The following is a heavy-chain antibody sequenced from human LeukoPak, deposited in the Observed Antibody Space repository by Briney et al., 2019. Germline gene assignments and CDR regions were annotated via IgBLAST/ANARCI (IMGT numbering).Heavy chain of an antibody. V-gene: IGHV1-69*13. CDR2: IIPIFGTA. CDR3: ARALRNYYDSSGTSVAFDI. J-gene: IGHJ3*02. D-gene: IGHD3-22*01. CDR1: GGTFSSYA. Sequence: SVTVSCKASGGTFSSYAISWVRQAPGQGLEWMGGIIPIFGTANYAQKFQGRVTITADESTSTAYMELSSLRSEDTAVYYCARALRNYYDSSGTSVAFDIWGQGTMVTVSS.